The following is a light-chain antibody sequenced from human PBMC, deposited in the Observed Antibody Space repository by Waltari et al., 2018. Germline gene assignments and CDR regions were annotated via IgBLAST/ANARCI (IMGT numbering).Light chain of an antibody. CDR3: NSYSSSSSLVL. V-gene: IGLV2-14*03. J-gene: IGLJ2*01. CDR2: DVS. CDR1: SSDVGTYNY. Sequence: QSALTQPASVSGSPGQSITTPCTGTSSDVGTYNYVPCYQQHPGKAPKLMIYDVSNRPSGVSDRFSGSKSGNTASLTISGLQAEDEADYYCNSYSSSSSLVLFGGGTKLTVV.